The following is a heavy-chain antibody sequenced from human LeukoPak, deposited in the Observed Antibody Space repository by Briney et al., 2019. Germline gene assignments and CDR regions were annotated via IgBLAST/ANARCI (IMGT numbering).Heavy chain of an antibody. CDR2: INPSGGST. CDR3: ARDSSAIQQLVQLDY. V-gene: IGHV1-46*01. J-gene: IGHJ4*02. D-gene: IGHD6-13*01. CDR1: GYTFTSYY. Sequence: ASVKVSCKASGYTFTSYYMHWVRQAPGQGLEWMGIINPSGGSTSYAQKFQGRVTMTRDTSTSTVYMELSSLRSEDTAVYYCARDSSAIQQLVQLDYWGQGTLDTVSS.